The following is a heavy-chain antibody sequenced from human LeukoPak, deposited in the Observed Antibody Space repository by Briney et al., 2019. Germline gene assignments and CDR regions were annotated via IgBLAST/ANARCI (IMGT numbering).Heavy chain of an antibody. D-gene: IGHD2-15*01. J-gene: IGHJ4*02. CDR3: ARVYCSGGSCYSFIDY. V-gene: IGHV3-48*02. Sequence: GSLRLSCAASGFTFSTYSMNWVRQAPGKGLEWVSYISSSSSTIYYADSVKGRVTISRDNAKNSLFLQLNSLRDEDTAVYYCARVYCSGGSCYSFIDYWGQGTLVTVSS. CDR2: ISSSSSTI. CDR1: GFTFSTYS.